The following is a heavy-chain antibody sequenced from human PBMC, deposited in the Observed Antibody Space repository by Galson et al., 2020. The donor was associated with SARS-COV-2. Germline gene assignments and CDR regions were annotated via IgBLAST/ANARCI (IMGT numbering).Heavy chain of an antibody. CDR2: ISFDGSDG. D-gene: IGHD1-26*01. CDR3: ARVNSGTYDIFHY. J-gene: IGHJ4*02. Sequence: TGGSLRLSCVASGFTFSAYSMHWVRQPPGKGLEWVSGISFDGSDGYYADSVKGRFTISRDNSKDTLYPQMHSLRTEDTAVYYCARVNSGTYDIFHYWGQGTLVTVSS. V-gene: IGHV3-30*04. CDR1: GFTFSAYS.